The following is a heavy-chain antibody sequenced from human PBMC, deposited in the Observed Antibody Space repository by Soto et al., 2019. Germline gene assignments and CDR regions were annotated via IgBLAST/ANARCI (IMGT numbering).Heavy chain of an antibody. D-gene: IGHD6-13*01. J-gene: IGHJ4*02. CDR2: ISGSGGST. V-gene: IGHV3-23*01. Sequence: GWSLRLSCAASGFTFSSYAMSWVRQAPGKGLEWVSAISGSGGSTYYADSVKGRFTISRDNSKNTLYLQMNSLRAEDTAVYYCAKDYSSSWYSLLFDYWGQGTMVTVYS. CDR3: AKDYSSSWYSLLFDY. CDR1: GFTFSSYA.